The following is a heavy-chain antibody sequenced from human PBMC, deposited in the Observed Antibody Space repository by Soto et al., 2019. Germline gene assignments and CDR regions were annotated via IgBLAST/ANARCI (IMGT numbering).Heavy chain of an antibody. V-gene: IGHV3-73*01. J-gene: IGHJ4*02. Sequence: GGSLRLSCAASGFTFGGSAMHWVRQASGKGLEWVGHIRSKTNSYATAYAESVKGRFTISRDDSMNAAYLQMNSLKTEDTAVYFCTRQTDAVQWLVVPTDYNFDYWGQGTLVTVSS. CDR3: TRQTDAVQWLVVPTDYNFDY. D-gene: IGHD6-19*01. CDR1: GFTFGGSA. CDR2: IRSKTNSYAT.